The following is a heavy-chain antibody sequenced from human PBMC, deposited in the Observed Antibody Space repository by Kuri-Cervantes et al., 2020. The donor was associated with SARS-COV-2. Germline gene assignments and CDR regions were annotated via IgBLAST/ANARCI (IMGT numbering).Heavy chain of an antibody. D-gene: IGHD3-9*01. J-gene: IGHJ4*02. Sequence: GGSLRLSCAASGFTFSSYAMHWVRQAPGKGLEWVAVISYDGSNKYYADSVKGRFTISRDNSKNTLYLQMNSLRAEDTAVYYCARDPDDILTGPFDYWCQGTLVTVSS. CDR2: ISYDGSNK. CDR1: GFTFSSYA. CDR3: ARDPDDILTGPFDY. V-gene: IGHV3-30*04.